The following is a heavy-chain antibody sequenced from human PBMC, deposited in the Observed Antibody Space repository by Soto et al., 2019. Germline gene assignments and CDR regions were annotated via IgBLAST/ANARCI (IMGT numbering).Heavy chain of an antibody. CDR2: ISGSGSPI. J-gene: IGHJ6*03. Sequence: GGSLRLSCAASGFTFSDYYMSWIRQAPGKGLEWFSYISGSGSPIYYADSVKGRFTISRDNAKNSLYLQMNSLRVEDTAVYYCARRAAFGNYHYYYMDVWGKGTTVTVSS. D-gene: IGHD2-15*01. CDR1: GFTFSDYY. CDR3: ARRAAFGNYHYYYMDV. V-gene: IGHV3-11*01.